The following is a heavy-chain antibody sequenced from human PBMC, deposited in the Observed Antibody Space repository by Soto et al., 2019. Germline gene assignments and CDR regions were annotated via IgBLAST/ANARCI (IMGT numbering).Heavy chain of an antibody. CDR1: GFTISSYA. CDR2: ISYDGSNK. Sequence: GGSLRLSCAASGFTISSYAMHWVRQAPGKGLEWVAVISYDGSNKYYADSVKGRFTISRDNSKNTLYLQMNSLRAEDTAVYYCARDSSLGTMVRGVHHFDYWGQGTLVTVSS. V-gene: IGHV3-30-3*01. CDR3: ARDSSLGTMVRGVHHFDY. D-gene: IGHD3-10*01. J-gene: IGHJ4*02.